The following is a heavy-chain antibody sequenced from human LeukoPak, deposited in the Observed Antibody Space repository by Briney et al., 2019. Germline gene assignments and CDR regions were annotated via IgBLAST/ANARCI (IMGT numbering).Heavy chain of an antibody. CDR2: IYYSGST. J-gene: IGHJ5*02. D-gene: IGHD3-9*01. Sequence: SSETLSLTCTVSGGSISSYYWSWIRQPPGKGLEWIAYIYYSGSTNYNPALKSRVTISVDTSKNQFSLKLSSVIAADTAVYYCARAGNGDYDILTGYYNVGWFDPWGQGTLVTVSS. CDR1: GGSISSYY. CDR3: ARAGNGDYDILTGYYNVGWFDP. V-gene: IGHV4-59*01.